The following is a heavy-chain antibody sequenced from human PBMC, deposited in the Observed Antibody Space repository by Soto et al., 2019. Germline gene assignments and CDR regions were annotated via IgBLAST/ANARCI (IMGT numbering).Heavy chain of an antibody. J-gene: IGHJ4*02. CDR2: ISAHNGNK. CDR1: GYTFTSYG. CDR3: AKDYYDSSGYYPPALLFDY. D-gene: IGHD3-22*01. Sequence: GASLKVSCKASGYTFTSYGISWVRQAPGQGLEWMGWISAHNGNKKYAQKLQGRVTMTTDTSTSTAYMELRSLRSDDTAVYYCAKDYYDSSGYYPPALLFDYWGQGTLVTVSS. V-gene: IGHV1-18*01.